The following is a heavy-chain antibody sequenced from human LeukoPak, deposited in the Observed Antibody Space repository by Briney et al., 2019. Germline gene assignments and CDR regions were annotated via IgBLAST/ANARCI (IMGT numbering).Heavy chain of an antibody. D-gene: IGHD6-13*01. Sequence: ASVKVSCKASGYTFTSYDINWVRQATGQGLEWMGWMNPNSGNTGYAQKFQGRVTMTRNTSISTAYMELSSLRSEDTAVYYCARDRRAIAAAGTFYHFNYWGQGTAVAVSS. V-gene: IGHV1-8*01. CDR2: MNPNSGNT. CDR1: GYTFTSYD. CDR3: ARDRRAIAAAGTFYHFNY. J-gene: IGHJ4*02.